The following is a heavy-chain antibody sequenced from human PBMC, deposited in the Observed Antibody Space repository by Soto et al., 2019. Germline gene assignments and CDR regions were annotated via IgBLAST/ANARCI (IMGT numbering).Heavy chain of an antibody. V-gene: IGHV3-30*18. CDR3: AKGRDDLDY. J-gene: IGHJ4*02. CDR2: ISYDGSNK. CDR1: GFTFSSYG. Sequence: PGGSLRLSCAASGFTFSSYGMHWVRQAPGKGLEWVAVISYDGSNKYYADSVKGRFTISRDNSKNTLYLQMNSLRAEDTAVYYCAKGRDDLDYWGQGTLVTVSS.